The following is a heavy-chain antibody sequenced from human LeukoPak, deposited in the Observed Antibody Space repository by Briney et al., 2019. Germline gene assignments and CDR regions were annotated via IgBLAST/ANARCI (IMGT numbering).Heavy chain of an antibody. Sequence: GASVKVSCKASGYTFTGYYMHWVRQAPGQGLEWMGWINPNSGGTNCAQKFQGWVTMTRDTSISTAYMELSRLRSDDTAVYYCARGVPFFRSITIMDVWGQGTTVTVSS. J-gene: IGHJ6*02. V-gene: IGHV1-2*04. CDR1: GYTFTGYY. D-gene: IGHD3-9*01. CDR3: ARGVPFFRSITIMDV. CDR2: INPNSGGT.